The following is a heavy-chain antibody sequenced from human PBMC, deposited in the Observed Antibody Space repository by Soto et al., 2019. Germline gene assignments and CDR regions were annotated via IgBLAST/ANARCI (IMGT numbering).Heavy chain of an antibody. CDR1: GGSFSGYY. V-gene: IGHV4-34*01. J-gene: IGHJ6*02. Sequence: LSLTCAVYGGSFSGYYWSGTRQPPGKGLEWIGEINHSGSTNYNPSLKSRVTISVDTSNNQFSLELSSVPAPGTALYYCARDFWSGYTHYHNYGMDDWGQGTTVTVSS. CDR3: ARDFWSGYTHYHNYGMDD. CDR2: INHSGST. D-gene: IGHD3-3*01.